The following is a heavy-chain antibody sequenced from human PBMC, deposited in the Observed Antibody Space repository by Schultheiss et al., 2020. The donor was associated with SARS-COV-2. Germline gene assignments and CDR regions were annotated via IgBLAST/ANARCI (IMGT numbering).Heavy chain of an antibody. Sequence: ESLKISCKASGYTFTGYYMHWVRQAPGQAPEWMGWINPNNGKTGYAPKFQGRVTITADSSATTTYMELSSLTSEDTATYYCARGKYRPDYWGQGTLVTVSS. D-gene: IGHD5-18*01. CDR3: ARGKYRPDY. J-gene: IGHJ4*02. V-gene: IGHV1-8*02. CDR2: INPNNGKT. CDR1: GYTFTGYY.